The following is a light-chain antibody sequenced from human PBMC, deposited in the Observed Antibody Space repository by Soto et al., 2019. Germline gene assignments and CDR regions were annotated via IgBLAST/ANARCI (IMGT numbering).Light chain of an antibody. V-gene: IGKV3-11*01. CDR3: QQRSNWLLT. CDR2: DAS. CDR1: QSVSSS. J-gene: IGKJ3*01. Sequence: EIVLTQSPATLSLSPGERATLSCRASQSVSSSLAWYQQKPGQAPRLLIYDASNRATGIPARFSGSGSGTDFTLTISSLEPEDFAVYYCQQRSNWLLTFCPGTKVDIK.